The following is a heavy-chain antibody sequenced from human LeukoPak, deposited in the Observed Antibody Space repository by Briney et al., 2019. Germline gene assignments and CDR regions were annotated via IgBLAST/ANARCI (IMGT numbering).Heavy chain of an antibody. J-gene: IGHJ4*02. CDR2: ISDDGSNK. V-gene: IGHV3-30*01. CDR1: GFTFSSFA. CDR3: ASSYDSSGYYYS. D-gene: IGHD3-22*01. Sequence: GGSLRLSCAASGFTFSSFAMHWVRQAPGKGLEWVAVISDDGSNKHYADSLKDRFTISRDDSKNTLYLQMNSLRGEDTAVYYCASSYDSSGYYYSWGQGTLVTVSS.